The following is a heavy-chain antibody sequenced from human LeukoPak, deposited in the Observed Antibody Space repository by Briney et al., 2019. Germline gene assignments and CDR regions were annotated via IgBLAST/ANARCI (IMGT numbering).Heavy chain of an antibody. CDR1: GFTFSSYS. CDR2: ISSSSSYI. Sequence: GGSLRLSCAVSGFTFSSYSMNWVRQAPGKGLEWVSSISSSSSYIYYADSVKGRFTISRDNAKNSLYLQMNSLRAEDTAVYYCARDLVVGALGWFDPWGQGTLVTVSS. D-gene: IGHD1-26*01. J-gene: IGHJ5*02. CDR3: ARDLVVGALGWFDP. V-gene: IGHV3-21*01.